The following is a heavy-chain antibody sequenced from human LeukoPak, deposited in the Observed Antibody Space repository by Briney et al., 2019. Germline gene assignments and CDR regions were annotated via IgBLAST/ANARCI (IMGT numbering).Heavy chain of an antibody. CDR1: GGSISSSSYY. V-gene: IGHV4-39*01. Sequence: KPSETLSLTCTVSGGSISSSSYYWGWIHQPPGKGLEWIGSIYYSGSTYYNPSLKSRVTISVDTSKNQFSLKLSSVTAADTAVYYCARQEQWLVPGWFDPWGQGTLVTVSS. CDR3: ARQEQWLVPGWFDP. D-gene: IGHD6-19*01. CDR2: IYYSGST. J-gene: IGHJ5*02.